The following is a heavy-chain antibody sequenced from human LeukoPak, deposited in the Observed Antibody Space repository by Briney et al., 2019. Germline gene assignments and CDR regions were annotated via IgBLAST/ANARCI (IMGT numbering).Heavy chain of an antibody. CDR3: ARDLRELLDAGHDYYYHYYMDV. V-gene: IGHV7-4-1*02. CDR1: GYTFTSYA. CDR2: INTNTGNP. J-gene: IGHJ6*03. D-gene: IGHD1-26*01. Sequence: ASVKVSCKASGYTFTSYAMNWVRQAPGQGLEWMGWINTNTGNPTYAQGFTGRFVFSLDTSVSTAYLQISSLKAEDTAVYYCARDLRELLDAGHDYYYHYYMDVWGQGTTVTVSS.